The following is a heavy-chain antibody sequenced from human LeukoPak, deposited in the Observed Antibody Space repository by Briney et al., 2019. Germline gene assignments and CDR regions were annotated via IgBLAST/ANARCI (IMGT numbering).Heavy chain of an antibody. CDR2: ISSSGSTI. D-gene: IGHD1-26*01. J-gene: IGHJ4*02. CDR3: ARDNTGSYEY. CDR1: GFTFSNYE. V-gene: IGHV3-48*03. Sequence: SGGSLRLSCAASGFTFSNYEMNWVRQAPGKGLEWVSYISSSGSTIYYADSVKGRFTISRDNSKDSLYLQMNSLRTEDTALYYCARDNTGSYEYWGQGTLVTVSP.